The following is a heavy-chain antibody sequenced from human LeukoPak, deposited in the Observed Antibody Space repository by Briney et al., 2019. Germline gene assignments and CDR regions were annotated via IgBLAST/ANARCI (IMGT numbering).Heavy chain of an antibody. D-gene: IGHD6-19*01. CDR3: ARGGVEQWLVHGGPKD. J-gene: IGHJ4*02. CDR2: MNPNSGNT. CDR1: GYTFTSYD. V-gene: IGHV1-8*03. Sequence: ASVKVSCKASGYTFTSYDINWVRQATGQGLEWMGWMNPNSGNTGYAQKFQGRVTITRNTSISTAYMELRSLRSDDTAVYYCARGGVEQWLVHGGPKDRGQGTLVTVSS.